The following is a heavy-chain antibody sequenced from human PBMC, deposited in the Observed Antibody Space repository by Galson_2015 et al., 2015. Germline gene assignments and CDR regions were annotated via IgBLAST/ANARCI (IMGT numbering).Heavy chain of an antibody. Sequence: SLRLSCAASGFTFSSYAMSWVRQAPGKGLEWVSAISGSGGSTYYADSVKGRFTISRDNSKNTLYLQMNSLRAEDTAVYYCAKDIYYDSSGYYLDHAFDIWGQGTMVTVSS. V-gene: IGHV3-23*01. D-gene: IGHD3-22*01. CDR3: AKDIYYDSSGYYLDHAFDI. J-gene: IGHJ3*02. CDR1: GFTFSSYA. CDR2: ISGSGGST.